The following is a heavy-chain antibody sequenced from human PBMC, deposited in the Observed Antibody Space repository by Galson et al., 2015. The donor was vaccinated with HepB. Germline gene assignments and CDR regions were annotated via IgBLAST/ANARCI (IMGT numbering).Heavy chain of an antibody. CDR3: VRSRGGSL. J-gene: IGHJ4*02. CDR2: ISGSTYI. CDR1: GFSLSAYN. Sequence: SLRLSCAASGFSLSAYNMNWVRQAPGKGLEWVSSISGSTYIYYKDSVQGRFTISRDTAENSVYLQMNSLRDEDTAVYYCVRSRGGSLWGQGTLVTVSS. D-gene: IGHD3-10*01. V-gene: IGHV3-69-1*01.